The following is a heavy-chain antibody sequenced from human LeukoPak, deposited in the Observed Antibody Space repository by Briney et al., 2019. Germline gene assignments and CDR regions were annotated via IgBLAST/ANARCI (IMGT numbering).Heavy chain of an antibody. J-gene: IGHJ5*02. D-gene: IGHD7-27*01. CDR3: ARDPRNLGLDP. CDR1: GFTFSGYW. V-gene: IGHV3-74*01. CDR2: INGDGSTT. Sequence: PGGSLRLSCEASGFTFSGYWMYWVRQAPGKGLMWVSSINGDGSTTRYANSVKGRFTISRDNTKNTLYLQMNSLRAEDTAVYYCARDPRNLGLDPWGQGTLVTVSS.